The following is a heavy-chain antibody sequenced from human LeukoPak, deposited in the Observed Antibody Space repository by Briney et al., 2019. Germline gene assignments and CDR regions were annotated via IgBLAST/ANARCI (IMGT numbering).Heavy chain of an antibody. CDR2: ISYDGSNK. D-gene: IGHD2-2*01. CDR1: GFTFSSYG. Sequence: GSLRLSCAASGFTFSSYGMHWVRQAPGKGLEWGAVISYDGSNKYYTDSVKGRFTISRDNSKNTLYLQMNSLRAEDTAVYYCATTRYCSSTSCYYGMDVWGQGTTVTVSS. CDR3: ATTRYCSSTSCYYGMDV. V-gene: IGHV3-30*03. J-gene: IGHJ6*02.